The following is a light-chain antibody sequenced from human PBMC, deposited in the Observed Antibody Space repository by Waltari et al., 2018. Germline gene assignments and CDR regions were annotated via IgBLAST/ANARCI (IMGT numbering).Light chain of an antibody. J-gene: IGKJ1*01. Sequence: IVMMQSPATLSVSPGERAPLSCRASQSVGTNLAWYQQKPGQAPRLLISGASTRATGFPARFSGSGSGTEFTLTISSLQSEDFTVYYCQQYNIWPWAFGQGTKVEI. V-gene: IGKV3-15*01. CDR3: QQYNIWPWA. CDR1: QSVGTN. CDR2: GAS.